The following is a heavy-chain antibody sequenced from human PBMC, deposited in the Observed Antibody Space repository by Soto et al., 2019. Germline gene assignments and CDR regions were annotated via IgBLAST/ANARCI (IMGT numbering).Heavy chain of an antibody. CDR2: INNYSGNT. CDR1: GFTFGSYG. CDR3: ARTYYYGSGTYYRFDP. V-gene: IGHV1-18*01. D-gene: IGHD3-10*01. J-gene: IGHJ5*02. Sequence: QVQLMQSGAEVKKPGASVKVSCETSGFTFGSYGITWVRQAPGQGLEWMGWINNYSGNTKYAQNLQGRVTMTTGTSPRTAYMEVRSLTYDDTAVYYCARTYYYGSGTYYRFDPWGQGTLVTVSS.